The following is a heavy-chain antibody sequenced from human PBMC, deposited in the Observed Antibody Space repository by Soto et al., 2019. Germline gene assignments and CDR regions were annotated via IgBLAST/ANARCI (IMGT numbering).Heavy chain of an antibody. D-gene: IGHD2-2*01. CDR3: ARGGIVVVPEMFSAFDP. CDR2: IYPTGTT. J-gene: IGHJ5*02. Sequence: PSETLSLTCAVSGYSISRGCYWDWIRQAPGKGMEWIGSIYPTGTTYYNPSLKSRVTISVDTSKNQFSLKLSSVTAADTAVYYCARGGIVVVPEMFSAFDPWGQGTLVTVSS. V-gene: IGHV4-38-2*01. CDR1: GYSISRGCY.